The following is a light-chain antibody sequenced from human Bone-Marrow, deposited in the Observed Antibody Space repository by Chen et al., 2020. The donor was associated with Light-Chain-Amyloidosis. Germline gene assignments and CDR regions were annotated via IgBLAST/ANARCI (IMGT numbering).Light chain of an antibody. CDR2: AVS. J-gene: IGLJ1*01. V-gene: IGLV2-14*01. Sequence: QSALTQPASVSGSPGHAITISSPRTNVEVGTYNYVSWYQQHPGKAPKVRIYAVSNRPSGVSNRFSGSESGNTASLTISGLQAEDEADYYCSSFTSSSSYVFGPGTKVTVL. CDR3: SSFTSSSSYV. CDR1: NVEVGTYNY.